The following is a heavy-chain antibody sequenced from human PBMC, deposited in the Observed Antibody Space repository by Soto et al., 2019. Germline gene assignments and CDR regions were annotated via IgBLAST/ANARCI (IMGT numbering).Heavy chain of an antibody. V-gene: IGHV3-33*01. J-gene: IGHJ5*02. CDR1: GFTFSSYG. CDR3: ARDQGGIAAAGTRWFDP. CDR2: IWYDGSNK. Sequence: PGGSLRLSCAASGFTFSSYGMHWVRQAPGKGLEWVAVIWYDGSNKYYADSVKGRFTISRDNSKNTLYLQMNSLRAEDTAVYYCARDQGGIAAAGTRWFDPWGQGTLVTVSS. D-gene: IGHD6-13*01.